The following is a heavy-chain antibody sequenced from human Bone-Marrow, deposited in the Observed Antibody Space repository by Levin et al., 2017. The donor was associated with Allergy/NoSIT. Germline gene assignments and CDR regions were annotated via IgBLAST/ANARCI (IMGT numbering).Heavy chain of an antibody. D-gene: IGHD3/OR15-3a*01. CDR3: AKSSWTRYFDY. J-gene: IGHJ4*02. Sequence: GGSLRLSCAASGFTFSSYGMHWVRQAPGKGLEWVAVISYDGSNKYYADSVKGRFTISRDNSKNTLYLQMNSLRAEDTAVYYCAKSSWTRYFDYWGQGTLVTVSS. V-gene: IGHV3-30*18. CDR1: GFTFSSYG. CDR2: ISYDGSNK.